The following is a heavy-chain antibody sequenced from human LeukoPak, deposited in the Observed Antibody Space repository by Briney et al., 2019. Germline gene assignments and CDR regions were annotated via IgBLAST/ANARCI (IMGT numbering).Heavy chain of an antibody. CDR2: IFPGDSDT. CDR1: GYSFPTYW. Sequence: GESLKISCKASGYSFPTYWIGWVRQMPGKGLEWMGLIFPGDSDTRYSPSFQGQVTISVDKSFNTAYLQWSSLKASDTAIYYCARSQYRHAFESGGQGTLVTVSS. CDR3: ARSQYRHAFES. J-gene: IGHJ5*01. V-gene: IGHV5-51*01. D-gene: IGHD5-18*01.